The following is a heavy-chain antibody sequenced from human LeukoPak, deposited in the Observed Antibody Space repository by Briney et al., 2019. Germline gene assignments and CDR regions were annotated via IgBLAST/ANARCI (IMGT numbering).Heavy chain of an antibody. CDR3: ARAAPYTPMAPIFY. CDR1: GYTFTSYG. CDR2: ISASNGNT. V-gene: IGHV1-18*01. D-gene: IGHD5-18*01. Sequence: ASVKVSCKASGYTFTSYGFSWVRQAPGQGLEWMGWISASNGNTNYAQKLQGRVTMTTDTSTTTAYMELRSLRSDDTAVYYCARAAPYTPMAPIFYWGQGTLLTVSS. J-gene: IGHJ4*02.